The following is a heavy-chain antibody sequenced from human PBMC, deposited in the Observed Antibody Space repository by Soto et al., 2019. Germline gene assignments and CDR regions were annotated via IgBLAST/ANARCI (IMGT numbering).Heavy chain of an antibody. CDR1: GGSVSSGSYY. J-gene: IGHJ5*02. D-gene: IGHD4-4*01. V-gene: IGHV4-61*01. Sequence: SETLSLTCTVSGGSVSSGSYYWSWIRQPPGKGLEWIGYIYYSGRTNYNPSLKSRVTISVDTSKNQFSLKLSSVTAADTAVYYCARDLPLSYSKTPRWFDPWGQGTLVTVSS. CDR2: IYYSGRT. CDR3: ARDLPLSYSKTPRWFDP.